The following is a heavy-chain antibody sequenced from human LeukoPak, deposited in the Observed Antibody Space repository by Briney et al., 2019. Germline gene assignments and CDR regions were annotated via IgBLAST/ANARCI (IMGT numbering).Heavy chain of an antibody. CDR2: ISWNSGSI. CDR3: AKGAFDRGYNWNRGGFDY. J-gene: IGHJ4*02. CDR1: GFTFDDYA. D-gene: IGHD1-20*01. Sequence: GGSLRLSCAASGFTFDDYAMHWVRQAPGKGLEWVSGISWNSGSIGYADSVKGRFTISRDNAKNSLYLQMNSLRAEDMALYYCAKGAFDRGYNWNRGGFDYWGQGTLVTVSS. V-gene: IGHV3-9*03.